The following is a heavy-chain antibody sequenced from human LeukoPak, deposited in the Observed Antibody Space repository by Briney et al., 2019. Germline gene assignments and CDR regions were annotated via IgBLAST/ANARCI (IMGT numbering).Heavy chain of an antibody. V-gene: IGHV4-61*02. D-gene: IGHD3-3*01. CDR3: ARSRARFSEWLLRGGDAFDI. Sequence: SQTLSLTCTVSGGSISSGSYYWSWIRQPAGKGLEWIGRIYTSGSTNYNPSLKSRVTISVDTSKNQFSLKLSSVTAADTAVYYCARSRARFSEWLLRGGDAFDIWGQGTMVTVSS. CDR1: GGSISSGSYY. J-gene: IGHJ3*02. CDR2: IYTSGST.